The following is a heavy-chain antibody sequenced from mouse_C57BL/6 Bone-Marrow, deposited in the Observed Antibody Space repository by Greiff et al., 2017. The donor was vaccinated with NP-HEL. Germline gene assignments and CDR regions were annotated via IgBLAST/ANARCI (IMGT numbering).Heavy chain of an antibody. V-gene: IGHV1-55*01. CDR2: IYPGSGST. Sequence: QVQLQQSGAELVKPGASVKMSCKASGYTFTSYWITWVKQGPGQGLEWIGDIYPGSGSTNYNEKFKSKATLTVDTSSSTAYMQLSSLTSEDSAVYYCERSEESWFAYWGQGTLVTVSA. J-gene: IGHJ3*01. CDR3: ERSEESWFAY. CDR1: GYTFTSYW.